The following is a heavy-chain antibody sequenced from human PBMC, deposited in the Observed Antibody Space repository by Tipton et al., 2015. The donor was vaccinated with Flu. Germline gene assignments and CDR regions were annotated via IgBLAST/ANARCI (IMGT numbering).Heavy chain of an antibody. CDR3: ARRKAAKAAFDI. J-gene: IGHJ3*02. D-gene: IGHD2-15*01. CDR1: GGSFSGYY. CDR2: INHSGST. Sequence: TLSLTCAVYGGSFSGYYWSWIRQPPGKGLEWIGEINHSGSTNYNPSLKSRVTISVDTSKNQFPLKLSSVTAADTAVYYCARRKAAKAAFDIWGQGTMVTVSS. V-gene: IGHV4-34*01.